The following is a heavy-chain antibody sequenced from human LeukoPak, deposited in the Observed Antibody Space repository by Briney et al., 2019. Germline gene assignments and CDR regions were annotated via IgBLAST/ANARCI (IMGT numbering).Heavy chain of an antibody. CDR1: GGTFSSYA. V-gene: IGHV1-69*04. CDR2: IIPILGIA. J-gene: IGHJ3*02. CDR3: ATTTGGYDAGPFERDAFDI. Sequence: SVKLSCKASGGTFSSYAISWVRQAPGQGLEWMGRIIPILGIANYAQKFQGRVTITADKSTSTAYMELSSLRSEDTAVYYCATTTGGYDAGPFERDAFDIWGQGTMVTVSS. D-gene: IGHD5-12*01.